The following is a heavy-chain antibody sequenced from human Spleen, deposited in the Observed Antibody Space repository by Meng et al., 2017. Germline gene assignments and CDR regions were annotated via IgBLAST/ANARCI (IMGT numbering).Heavy chain of an antibody. D-gene: IGHD2-15*01. V-gene: IGHV3-23*01. CDR3: ARGGYSYFDN. J-gene: IGHJ4*02. CDR2: ITISGDAT. CDR1: GFTFSRYW. Sequence: GGSLRLSCAASGFTFSRYWMSWVRQAPGKGLERLTSITISGDATYYADSVKGRFAIFRDNSKNTLDLQMNSLRADDTAFYYCARGGYSYFDNWGQGTLVTVSS.